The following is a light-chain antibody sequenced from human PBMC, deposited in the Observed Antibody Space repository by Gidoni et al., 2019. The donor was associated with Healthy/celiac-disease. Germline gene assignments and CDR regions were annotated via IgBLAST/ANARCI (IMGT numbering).Light chain of an antibody. CDR2: KAS. CDR1: QSISSW. Sequence: DIQMTQSPSTLSASVGDRVTITCRASQSISSWLAWYQQKPGKAPKLLIYKASSLASGVPSRFSGSGSATDFPLTISRLHPDDFATYYCQRYNSHPQTFGQGTKLEIK. V-gene: IGKV1-5*03. J-gene: IGKJ2*01. CDR3: QRYNSHPQT.